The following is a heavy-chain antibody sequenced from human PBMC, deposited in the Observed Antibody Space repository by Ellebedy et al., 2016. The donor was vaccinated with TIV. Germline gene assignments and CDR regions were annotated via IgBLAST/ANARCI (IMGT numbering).Heavy chain of an antibody. CDR3: ARALRSGGSLNWFDP. D-gene: IGHD2-15*01. CDR2: INPNSGGT. V-gene: IGHV1-2*04. J-gene: IGHJ5*02. CDR1: GYTFTGYY. Sequence: ASVKVSCXASGYTFTGYYMHWVRQAPGQGLEWMGWINPNSGGTNYAQKFQGWVSMTRDTSISTAYMELSRLRSDDTAVYYCARALRSGGSLNWFDPWGQGTLVTVSS.